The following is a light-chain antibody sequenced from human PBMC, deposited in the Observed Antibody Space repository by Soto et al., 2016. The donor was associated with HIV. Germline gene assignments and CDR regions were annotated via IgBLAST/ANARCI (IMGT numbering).Light chain of an antibody. J-gene: IGLJ2*01. CDR1: NLGSKS. Sequence: SYELTQPPSLSVAPRKTARITCGGNNLGSKSVHWYQQKPGQAPILVVYDDSDRPSGIPERFSGSNSGNTATLTISKVEARDEADYYCQVWDVSSDHVVFGGGAKLTVL. CDR2: DDS. CDR3: QVWDVSSDHVV. V-gene: IGLV3-21*03.